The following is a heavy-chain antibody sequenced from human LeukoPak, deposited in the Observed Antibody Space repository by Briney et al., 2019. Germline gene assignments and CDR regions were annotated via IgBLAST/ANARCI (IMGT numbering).Heavy chain of an antibody. CDR3: AKERATIFGLVTGIDD. J-gene: IGHJ4*02. D-gene: IGHD3-3*01. CDR2: IWYGGSNT. Sequence: GGSLRPSCAASGFSFSNYGMHWVRQAPGKGLEWVALIWYGGSNTYYADPVKGRFTISRDNSKNTLYLQMNSLRIEDTAVYYCAKERATIFGLVTGIDDWGQGTLVTVSS. V-gene: IGHV3-30*02. CDR1: GFSFSNYG.